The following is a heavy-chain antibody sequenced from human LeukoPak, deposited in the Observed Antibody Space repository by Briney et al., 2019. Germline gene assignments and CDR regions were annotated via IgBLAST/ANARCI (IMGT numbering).Heavy chain of an antibody. CDR1: GGSISSSSYY. V-gene: IGHV4-39*01. J-gene: IGHJ4*02. D-gene: IGHD4-17*01. CDR2: IYYGGRT. Sequence: PSETLSLTCTVSGGSISSSSYYWGWIRQPPGKGLEWIGSIYYGGRTFYNPSLKSRATISVDRSKNQFSLKLSSMTAADTAVYYCARQDGDYSLGYFDYWGQGTLVTVSS. CDR3: ARQDGDYSLGYFDY.